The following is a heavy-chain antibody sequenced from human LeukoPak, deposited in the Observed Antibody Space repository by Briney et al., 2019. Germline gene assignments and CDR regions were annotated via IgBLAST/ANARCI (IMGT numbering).Heavy chain of an antibody. CDR3: AGEAVGATHAFDI. V-gene: IGHV4-31*11. CDR1: GRSFSGYY. D-gene: IGHD1-26*01. J-gene: IGHJ3*02. Sequence: SETLSLTCAVYGRSFSGYYCSWTRQHPGKGLELIGYIYSSGSTYYNPSLKSRVTISVDTSKNQFSLKLSSVTAADTAVYYCAGEAVGATHAFDIWGQGTMVTVSS. CDR2: IYSSGST.